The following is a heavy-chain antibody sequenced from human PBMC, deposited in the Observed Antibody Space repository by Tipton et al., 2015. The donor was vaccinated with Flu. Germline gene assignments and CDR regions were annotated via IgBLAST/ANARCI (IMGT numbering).Heavy chain of an antibody. CDR2: INPNRGGT. Sequence: QLVQSGAEVKKPGASVKVSCKASGYTFTGYYMHWVRQATGQGLEWMGRINPNRGGTNYAQKFQGRVTMTRDTSISTAYMELSRLRSDDTAVYYRASPLQTGYGMDVWGQGTTVTVSS. J-gene: IGHJ6*02. CDR1: GYTFTGYY. CDR3: ASPLQTGYGMDV. V-gene: IGHV1-2*06. D-gene: IGHD7-27*01.